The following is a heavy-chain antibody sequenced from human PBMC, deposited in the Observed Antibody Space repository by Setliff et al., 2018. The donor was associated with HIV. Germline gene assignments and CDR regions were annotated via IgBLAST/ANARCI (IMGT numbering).Heavy chain of an antibody. V-gene: IGHV4-61*08. J-gene: IGHJ4*02. CDR1: GGSISSSVYY. D-gene: IGHD3-3*01. Sequence: NPSETLSLTCTVSGGSISSSVYYWGWIRQPPGKGLEWIGYIYIYNSGSTNYNPSLTSRVTISVDTSRNQFSLKLTSVTAADTAIYYCARGVNFDYWGQGTQVTVSS. CDR2: IYIYNSGST. CDR3: ARGVNFDY.